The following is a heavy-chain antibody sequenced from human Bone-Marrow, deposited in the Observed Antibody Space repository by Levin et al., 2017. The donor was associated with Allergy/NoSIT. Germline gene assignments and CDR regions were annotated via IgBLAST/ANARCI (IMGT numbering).Heavy chain of an antibody. CDR3: ARFAVTSLLDFYYYAMDV. CDR2: ISNSGSII. CDR1: GFTFSDYY. D-gene: IGHD4-17*01. V-gene: IGHV3-11*01. Sequence: GGSLRLSCVASGFTFSDYYMTWIRQAPGKGLEWVSYISNSGSIIYYADSLTGRVTISRGNGKNSLYLQMNSLRAEDTAVYYCARFAVTSLLDFYYYAMDVWGQGTTVIVSS. J-gene: IGHJ6*02.